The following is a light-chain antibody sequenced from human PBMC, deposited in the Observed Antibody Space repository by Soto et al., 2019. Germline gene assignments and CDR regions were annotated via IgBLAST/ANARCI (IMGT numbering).Light chain of an antibody. CDR1: HSVSSCY. J-gene: IGKJ1*01. Sequence: EFVLTQSPGTLSLSPGASATRSFXXSHSVSSCYLAWYQQKPGQAPRLLXYGSSSWATGIPDRFGGSGSGTDFTLTISRLEPEDFAVYYCQQYGSSPPYTFGQGTKVDIK. V-gene: IGKV3-20*01. CDR2: GSS. CDR3: QQYGSSPPYT.